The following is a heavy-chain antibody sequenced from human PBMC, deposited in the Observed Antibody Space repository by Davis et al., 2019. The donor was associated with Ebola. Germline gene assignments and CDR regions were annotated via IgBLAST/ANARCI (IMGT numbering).Heavy chain of an antibody. CDR2: INPSGGST. J-gene: IGHJ4*02. D-gene: IGHD3-22*01. CDR3: ARTYYYDSSGYYRGPYYFDY. V-gene: IGHV1-46*01. Sequence: ASVKVSCKASGYTFTSYYMHWVRQAPGQGLEWMGIINPSGGSTSYAQTFQGRVTMTTDTSTSTAYMELRSLRSDDTAVYYCARTYYYDSSGYYRGPYYFDYWGQGTLVTVSS. CDR1: GYTFTSYY.